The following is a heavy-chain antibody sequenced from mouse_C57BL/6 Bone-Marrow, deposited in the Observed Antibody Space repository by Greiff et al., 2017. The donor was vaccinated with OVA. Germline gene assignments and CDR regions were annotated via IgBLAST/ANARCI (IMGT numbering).Heavy chain of an antibody. Sequence: VQLQQSGAELVRPGASVKLSCTASGFNIKDDYMHWVKQRPEQGLEWIGWLDPENGDTEYASKFQGKATITADTSSNTAYLQLSSLTSEDTAVYYCTDYYPFAYWGQGTLVTVSA. CDR2: LDPENGDT. V-gene: IGHV14-4*01. D-gene: IGHD1-1*01. CDR1: GFNIKDDY. J-gene: IGHJ3*01. CDR3: TDYYPFAY.